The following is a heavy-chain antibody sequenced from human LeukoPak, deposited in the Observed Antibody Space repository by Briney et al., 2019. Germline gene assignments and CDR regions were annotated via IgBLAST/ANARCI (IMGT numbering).Heavy chain of an antibody. CDR2: IRKKAESYTT. J-gene: IGHJ4*02. V-gene: IGHV3-72*01. Sequence: GGSLRLSYAASGFTFSDYYMDWVRQAPGKGLEWVGRIRKKAESYTTDYAAAVKGRFTVSRDDSKNSLYLQMNSLQAEDTAVYFCARVAGVALDYWGQGTLVAVSS. CDR1: GFTFSDYY. CDR3: ARVAGVALDY. D-gene: IGHD3-10*01.